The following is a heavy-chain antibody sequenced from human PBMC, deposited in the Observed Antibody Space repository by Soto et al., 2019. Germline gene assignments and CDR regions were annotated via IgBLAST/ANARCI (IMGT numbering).Heavy chain of an antibody. Sequence: GGSLRLSCAASGFTFSSNWMHWVRQAPGKGLVWVSRINSDGSITSYADSVKGQFTISRDNAKNMLYLQMNSLRAEDTAVYYCARGSSSWYVSFDYWGQGSLVTVSS. CDR1: GFTFSSNW. V-gene: IGHV3-74*01. D-gene: IGHD6-13*01. CDR2: INSDGSIT. J-gene: IGHJ4*02. CDR3: ARGSSSWYVSFDY.